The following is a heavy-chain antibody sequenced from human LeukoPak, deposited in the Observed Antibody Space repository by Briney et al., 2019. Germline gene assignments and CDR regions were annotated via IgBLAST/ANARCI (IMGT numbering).Heavy chain of an antibody. J-gene: IGHJ4*02. CDR2: IYHSGST. V-gene: IGHV4-39*07. CDR1: GGSISSSSYY. Sequence: SETLSLTCTVSGGSISSSSYYWGWIRQPPGKGLEWIGEIYHSGSTNYNPSLKSRVTISVDKSKNQFSLKLSSVTAADTAVYYYARSHYDYGDYFDYWGQGTLVTVSS. CDR3: ARSHYDYGDYFDY. D-gene: IGHD4-17*01.